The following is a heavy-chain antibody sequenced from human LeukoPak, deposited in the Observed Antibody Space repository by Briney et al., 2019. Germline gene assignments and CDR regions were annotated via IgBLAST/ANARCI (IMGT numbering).Heavy chain of an antibody. D-gene: IGHD6-19*01. CDR3: ARDPLIAVAGTSA. CDR2: IYYSGST. CDR1: GGSLSSGGYY. V-gene: IGHV4-31*03. Sequence: SETLSLTCTVSGGSLSSGGYYWSWIRQHPGKGLEWIGYIYYSGSTYYNPSLKSRVTISVDTSKNQFSLKLSSVTAADTAVYYCARDPLIAVAGTSAWGQGTLVTVSS. J-gene: IGHJ5*02.